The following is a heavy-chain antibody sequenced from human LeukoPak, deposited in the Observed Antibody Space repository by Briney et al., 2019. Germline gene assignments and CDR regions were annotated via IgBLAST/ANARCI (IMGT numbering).Heavy chain of an antibody. J-gene: IGHJ4*02. V-gene: IGHV3-9*01. CDR1: GFTFDDYA. CDR3: AKDPFNYYDSSGYLDY. D-gene: IGHD3-22*01. Sequence: GGSLRLSCAASGFTFDDYAMHWVRQAPGKGLEWASGISWNSGSIGYADSVKGRFTISRDNAKNSLYLQMNSLRAEDTALYYCAKDPFNYYDSSGYLDYWGQGTLVTVSS. CDR2: ISWNSGSI.